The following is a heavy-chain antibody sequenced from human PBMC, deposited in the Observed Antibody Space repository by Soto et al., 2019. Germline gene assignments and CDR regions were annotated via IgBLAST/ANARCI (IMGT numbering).Heavy chain of an antibody. CDR3: AKGTKKGGAARWSFRIHDAFDI. D-gene: IGHD6-6*01. V-gene: IGHV3-30*18. J-gene: IGHJ3*02. CDR1: GFTFSSYG. CDR2: ISYDGSNK. Sequence: QVQLVESGGGVVQPGRSLRLSCAASGFTFSSYGMHWVRQAPGKGLEWVAVISYDGSNKYYADSVKGRFTISRDNSKNTLYLQMNSLRAEDTAVYYCAKGTKKGGAARWSFRIHDAFDIWGQGTMVTVSS.